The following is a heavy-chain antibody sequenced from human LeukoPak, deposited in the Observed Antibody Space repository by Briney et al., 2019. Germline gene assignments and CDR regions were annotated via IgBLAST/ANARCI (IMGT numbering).Heavy chain of an antibody. CDR1: GGSISSGGYY. CDR2: IYYSGST. D-gene: IGHD1-26*01. Sequence: TLSLTCTVSGGSISSGGYYWSWIRQHPGKGLEWIGYIYYSGSTYYNPSLKSRVTISVDTSKNQFSLKLSSVTAADTAVYYCARAGLELKHFDYWGQGTLVTVSS. CDR3: ARAGLELKHFDY. J-gene: IGHJ4*02. V-gene: IGHV4-31*03.